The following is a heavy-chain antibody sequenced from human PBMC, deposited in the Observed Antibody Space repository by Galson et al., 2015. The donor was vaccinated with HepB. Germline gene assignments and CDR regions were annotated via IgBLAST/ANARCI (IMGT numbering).Heavy chain of an antibody. V-gene: IGHV3-30*04. J-gene: IGHJ6*02. CDR3: ARDMGTRRGWVEGLIYHGLAV. D-gene: IGHD6-19*01. CDR2: ISYDGSNK. Sequence: SLRLSCAASGFTFSSYAFHWVRQAPGKGLEWVAVISYDGSNKNYADSVKGRFTISRDESRNTLHLQMNSLRAEDTAIYYCARDMGTRRGWVEGLIYHGLAVGGRGTTVNGS. CDR1: GFTFSSYA.